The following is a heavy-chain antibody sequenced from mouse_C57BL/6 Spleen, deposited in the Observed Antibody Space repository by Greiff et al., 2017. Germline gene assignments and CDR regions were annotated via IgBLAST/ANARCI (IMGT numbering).Heavy chain of an antibody. CDR1: GFTFSDYG. D-gene: IGHD1-1*01. Sequence: EVMLVESGGGLVKPGGSLKLSCAASGFTFSDYGMHWVRQAPEKGLEWVAYISSGSSTIYYADTVKGRFTISRDNAKNTLFLQMTSLRSEDTAMYYCARRIITTVVADYAMDYWGQGTSVTVSS. CDR2: ISSGSSTI. CDR3: ARRIITTVVADYAMDY. J-gene: IGHJ4*01. V-gene: IGHV5-17*01.